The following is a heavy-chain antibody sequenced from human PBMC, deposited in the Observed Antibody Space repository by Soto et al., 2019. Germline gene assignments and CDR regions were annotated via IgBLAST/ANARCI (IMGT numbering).Heavy chain of an antibody. CDR3: GRDFKQWLRFYCYYRGMDV. CDR2: INHSGST. J-gene: IGHJ6*02. V-gene: IGHV4-34*01. Sequence: SETLSLTCAVYGGSFSGYYWSWIRQPPGKWLEWIGEINHSGSTNYNPSLKSRVTISVDTSKNQFSLKLSSGTAADTAVYYCGRDFKQWLRFYCYYRGMDVLGPGXTV. D-gene: IGHD6-19*01. CDR1: GGSFSGYY.